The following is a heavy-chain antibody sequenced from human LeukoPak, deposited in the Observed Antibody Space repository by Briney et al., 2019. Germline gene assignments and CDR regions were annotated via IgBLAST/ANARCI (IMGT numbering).Heavy chain of an antibody. CDR1: GGSISSGGYS. V-gene: IGHV4-61*08. J-gene: IGHJ6*03. D-gene: IGHD3-10*02. CDR2: IHYSGST. CDR3: ARAVRDKYYYYMDV. Sequence: SSETLSLTCAVSGGSISSGGYSWSWIRQPPGKGLEWIGYIHYSGSTNYNPSLKSRVTISVDTSKNQFSLKLSSVTAADTAVYYCARAVRDKYYYYMDVWXKGTTVTIS.